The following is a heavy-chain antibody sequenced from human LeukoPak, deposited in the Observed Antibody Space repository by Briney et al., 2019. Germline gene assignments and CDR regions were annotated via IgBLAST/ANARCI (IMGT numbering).Heavy chain of an antibody. CDR3: ARSPHILTGENFDF. CDR2: INVNSGGT. V-gene: IGHV1-2*02. CDR1: GYTFIGYY. Sequence: ASVKVSCKASGYTFIGYYIHWVRQAPGQGLEWMGWINVNSGGTNYAQKFYARVTMTRDTSISTAYMELSRLRSDDTAVFYCARSPHILTGENFDFWGQGTLVTVSS. D-gene: IGHD3-9*01. J-gene: IGHJ4*02.